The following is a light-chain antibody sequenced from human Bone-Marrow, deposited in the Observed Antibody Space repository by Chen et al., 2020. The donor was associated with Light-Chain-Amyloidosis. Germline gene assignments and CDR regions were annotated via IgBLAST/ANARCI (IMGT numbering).Light chain of an antibody. CDR1: SSNIGSNT. J-gene: IGLJ3*02. Sequence: QSVLTQPHSASGAPGQRVTISCSGSSSNIGSNTVNWYQQLPGTAPKLLIYSNNQRPSGVPDRFSGSKSGTSASLAISGLQSEDEADYYCAAWDDSLNGWVFGGGTKLTVV. CDR3: AAWDDSLNGWV. CDR2: SNN. V-gene: IGLV1-44*01.